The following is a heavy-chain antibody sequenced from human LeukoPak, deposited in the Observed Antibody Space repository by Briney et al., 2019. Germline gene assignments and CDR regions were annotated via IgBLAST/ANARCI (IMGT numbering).Heavy chain of an antibody. D-gene: IGHD3-10*01. CDR2: ISSSGSTI. J-gene: IGHJ5*02. CDR1: GFTSSDYY. V-gene: IGHV3-11*04. CDR3: ARDRVYYYGSGTPSIPHWFDP. Sequence: PGGSLRLSCAASGFTSSDYYMSWIRQAPGKGLEWVSYISSSGSTIYYADSVKGRFTISRDNAKNSLYLQMNSLRAEDTAVYYCARDRVYYYGSGTPSIPHWFDPWGQGTLVTVSS.